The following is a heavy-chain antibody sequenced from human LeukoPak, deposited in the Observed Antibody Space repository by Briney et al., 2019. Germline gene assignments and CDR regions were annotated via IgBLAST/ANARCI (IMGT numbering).Heavy chain of an antibody. Sequence: GGSLRLSCAASGFTFSSYGMHWVRQAPGKGLEGGAVIWYDGSNKYYADSVRGRFTISRDNSKNTLYLQMNSLRAEDTAVYYCAKASGEMSGSLDCWGQGSLVTVSS. CDR1: GFTFSSYG. CDR3: AKASGEMSGSLDC. D-gene: IGHD5-24*01. CDR2: IWYDGSNK. V-gene: IGHV3-33*06. J-gene: IGHJ4*02.